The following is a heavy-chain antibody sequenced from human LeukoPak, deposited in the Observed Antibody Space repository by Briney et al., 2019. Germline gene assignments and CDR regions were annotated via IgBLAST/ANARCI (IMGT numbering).Heavy chain of an antibody. CDR3: ARETSMVVNWDHRLGAFDI. CDR2: ISPIFGTA. Sequence: SVKVSCKASGGTFSSYAISWVRQAPGQGVEWVGRISPIFGTANYAQKFQGRVTITTDESTSTAYMELSSLRSEDTAVYYCARETSMVVNWDHRLGAFDIWGQGTMVTVSS. V-gene: IGHV1-69*05. CDR1: GGTFSSYA. D-gene: IGHD4-23*01. J-gene: IGHJ3*02.